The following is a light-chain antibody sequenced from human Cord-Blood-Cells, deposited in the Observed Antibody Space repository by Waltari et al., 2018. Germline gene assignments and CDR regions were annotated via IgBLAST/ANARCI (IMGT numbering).Light chain of an antibody. V-gene: IGKV3-20*01. J-gene: IGKJ4*01. CDR1: QSVSSSY. Sequence: EIVLTQSPGPLSLSPDERATLSCRASQSVSSSYLAWYQQKPDQAPRLLTYGASSRATGIPDRFSGRGSGTDFTLTINRLEPEDFAVYYCQQEGSSPPLTFGGGTKVEIK. CDR3: QQEGSSPPLT. CDR2: GAS.